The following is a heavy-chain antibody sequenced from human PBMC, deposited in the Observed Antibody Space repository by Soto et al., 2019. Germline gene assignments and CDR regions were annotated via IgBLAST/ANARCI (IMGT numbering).Heavy chain of an antibody. V-gene: IGHV1-18*04. CDR3: ARGARYCSSTSCFSGVTWFDP. CDR1: GYTFTSCG. D-gene: IGHD2-2*01. Sequence: ASVKVSCKASGYTFTSCGISWVRQAPGQGLEWMGWISSYNGNTNYAQKVQGRVTMTTDKSTSTTYMELRSLRSDDTAVYYCARGARYCSSTSCFSGVTWFDPWGQGTLVTVSS. J-gene: IGHJ5*02. CDR2: ISSYNGNT.